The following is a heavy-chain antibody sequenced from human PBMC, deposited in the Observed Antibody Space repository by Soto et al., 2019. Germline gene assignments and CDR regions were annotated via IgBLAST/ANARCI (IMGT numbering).Heavy chain of an antibody. CDR3: ARGSSSSWYSYYYYGMDV. D-gene: IGHD6-13*01. CDR2: ISSSSSTI. J-gene: IGHJ6*02. Sequence: PGGPLRLSCAASGFTFSSYSMNWVRQAPGKGLEWVSYISSSSSTIYYADSVKGRFTISRDNAKNSLYLQMNSLRDEDTAVYYCARGSSSSWYSYYYYGMDVWGQGTTVTVSS. CDR1: GFTFSSYS. V-gene: IGHV3-48*02.